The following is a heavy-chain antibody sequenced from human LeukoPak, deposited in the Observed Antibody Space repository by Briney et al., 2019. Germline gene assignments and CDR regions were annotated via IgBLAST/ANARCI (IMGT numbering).Heavy chain of an antibody. CDR1: GYSFTSYW. Sequence: GESLKISCKGSGYSFTSYWIGWVRQMPGKGLEWMGIIYPGDSDTRYSPSFQGQVTISADKSISTAYLQWSGLKASDTAMYYCARSSVVRYFDWLLTDAFDIWGQGTMVTVSS. V-gene: IGHV5-51*01. CDR2: IYPGDSDT. D-gene: IGHD3-9*01. J-gene: IGHJ3*02. CDR3: ARSSVVRYFDWLLTDAFDI.